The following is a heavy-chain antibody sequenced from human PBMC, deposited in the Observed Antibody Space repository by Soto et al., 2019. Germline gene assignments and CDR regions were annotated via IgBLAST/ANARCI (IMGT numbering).Heavy chain of an antibody. D-gene: IGHD5-18*01. CDR2: IWYDGSNK. J-gene: IGHJ6*02. CDR3: ARDQGYSYGFYYYGMDV. Sequence: GSLRLSCAASGFTFSSYGMHWVRQAPGKGLEWVAVIWYDGSNKYYADSVKGRFTISRDNSKNTLYLQMSSLRAEDTAVYYCARDQGYSYGFYYYGMDVWGQGTTVTVSS. V-gene: IGHV3-33*01. CDR1: GFTFSSYG.